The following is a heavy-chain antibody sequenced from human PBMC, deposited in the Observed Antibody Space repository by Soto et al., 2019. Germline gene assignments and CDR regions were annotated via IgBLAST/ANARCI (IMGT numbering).Heavy chain of an antibody. CDR3: ARFNIAVVDY. Sequence: SETLSLTCAVYGGSFSGYYWSWIRQPPGKGLEWIGEINHSGSTNYNPSLKSRVTISVDTSKNQFSRKLSSVTAADTAVYYCARFNIAVVDYWGQGTLVTVSS. CDR2: INHSGST. CDR1: GGSFSGYY. J-gene: IGHJ4*02. D-gene: IGHD6-19*01. V-gene: IGHV4-34*01.